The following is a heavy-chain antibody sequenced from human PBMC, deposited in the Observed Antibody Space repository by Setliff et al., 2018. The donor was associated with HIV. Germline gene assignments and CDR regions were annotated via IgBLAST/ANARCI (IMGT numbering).Heavy chain of an antibody. D-gene: IGHD6-13*01. V-gene: IGHV4-4*07. CDR1: GGSISSYY. CDR3: ARVGQQQLVLNDAFDI. Sequence: SETLSLTCTVSGGSISSYYWSWIRQPAGEGLEWIGRIYTSGSTNYNPSLKSRVTMSVDTSKNQFSLKLSSVTAADTAVYYCARVGQQQLVLNDAFDIWGQGTMVTVSS. J-gene: IGHJ3*02. CDR2: IYTSGST.